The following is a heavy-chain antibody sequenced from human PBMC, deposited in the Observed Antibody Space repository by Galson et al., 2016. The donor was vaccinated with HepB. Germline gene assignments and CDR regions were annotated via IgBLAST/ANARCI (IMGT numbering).Heavy chain of an antibody. CDR1: GGSFNSDYW. J-gene: IGHJ5*02. CDR3: ARVVWGAPIPGTYGWLDP. Sequence: ETLSLTCAVSGGSFNSDYWWSWVRQPPGKGLEWIGEISRSGRTNYNPSLRGWVTISLNYSKNQFSLNLYSVTAADTAVYYCARVVWGAPIPGTYGWLDPWGRGTLVTVSS. CDR2: ISRSGRT. V-gene: IGHV4-4*02. D-gene: IGHD6-13*01.